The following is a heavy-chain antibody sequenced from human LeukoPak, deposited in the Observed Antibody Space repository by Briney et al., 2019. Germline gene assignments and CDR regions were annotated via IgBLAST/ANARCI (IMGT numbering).Heavy chain of an antibody. V-gene: IGHV4-59*08. CDR1: GGSISSYY. Sequence: PSETLSLTCTVSGGSISSYYWSWIRQPPGKGLEWIGYIYYSGSTNYNPSLKSRVTISVDTSKNQFSLKLSPVTAADTAVYYCARHRCSGGSCYPNFDYWGQGTLVTVSS. J-gene: IGHJ4*02. CDR3: ARHRCSGGSCYPNFDY. CDR2: IYYSGST. D-gene: IGHD2-15*01.